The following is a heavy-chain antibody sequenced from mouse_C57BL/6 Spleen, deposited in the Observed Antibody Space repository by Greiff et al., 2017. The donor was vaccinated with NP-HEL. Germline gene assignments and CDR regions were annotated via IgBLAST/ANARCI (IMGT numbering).Heavy chain of an antibody. D-gene: IGHD1-1*01. CDR2: INPNNGGT. J-gene: IGHJ2*01. V-gene: IGHV1-26*01. CDR3: ARGEHYYYGSRNYFDY. CDR1: GYTFTDYY. Sequence: EVQLQQSGPELVKPGASVKISCKASGYTFTDYYMNWVKQSHGKSLEWIGDINPNNGGTSYNQKFKGKATLTVDKSSSTAYMELRSLTSEDSAVYYCARGEHYYYGSRNYFDYWGQGTTLTVSS.